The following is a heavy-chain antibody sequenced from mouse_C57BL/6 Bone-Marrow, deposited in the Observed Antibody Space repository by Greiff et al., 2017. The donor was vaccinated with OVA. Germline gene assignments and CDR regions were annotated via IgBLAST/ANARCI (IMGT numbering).Heavy chain of an antibody. Sequence: QVQLKQPGAELVKPGASVKMSCKASGYTFTSYWITWVKQRPGQGLEWIGDIYPGSGSTNYNEKFKSKATLTVDKSSSTAYMQLSSLTSEDSAVYYCARRKGLYWGQGTTLTVSS. J-gene: IGHJ2*01. CDR2: IYPGSGST. CDR1: GYTFTSYW. V-gene: IGHV1-55*01. CDR3: ARRKGLY. D-gene: IGHD3-3*01.